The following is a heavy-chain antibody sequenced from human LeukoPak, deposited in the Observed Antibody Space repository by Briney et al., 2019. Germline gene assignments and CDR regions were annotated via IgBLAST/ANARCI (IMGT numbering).Heavy chain of an antibody. D-gene: IGHD2-2*01. CDR2: IYPGDSDT. V-gene: IGHV5-51*01. CDR3: ARLSPMDCSSTSCTYWYFDL. CDR1: GYSFTSYW. Sequence: GESLKISCKGSGYSFTSYWIGWVRQMPGKGLEWMGIIYPGDSDTRYSPSFQGQVTISADKSISTAYLQWGSLKASDTAMYYCARLSPMDCSSTSCTYWYFDLWGRGTLVTVSS. J-gene: IGHJ2*01.